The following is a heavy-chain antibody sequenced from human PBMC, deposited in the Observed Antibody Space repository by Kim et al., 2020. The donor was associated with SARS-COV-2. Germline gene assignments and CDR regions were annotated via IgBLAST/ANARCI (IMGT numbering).Heavy chain of an antibody. CDR3: ARVGIVGAYDAFDI. CDR1: GGSISSYY. D-gene: IGHD1-26*01. CDR2: IYYSGST. V-gene: IGHV4-59*01. Sequence: SETLSLTCTVSGGSISSYYWSWIRQPPGKGLEWIGYIYYSGSTNYNPSLKSRVTISVDTSKNQFSLKLSSVTAADTAVYYCARVGIVGAYDAFDIWGQGTMVTVSA. J-gene: IGHJ3*02.